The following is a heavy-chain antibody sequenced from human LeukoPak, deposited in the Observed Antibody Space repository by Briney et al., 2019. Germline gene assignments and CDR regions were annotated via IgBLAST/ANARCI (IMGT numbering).Heavy chain of an antibody. D-gene: IGHD2-2*01. V-gene: IGHV4-61*08. CDR2: IYHTGSN. J-gene: IGHJ3*02. CDR1: GGSVSSADYY. Sequence: SETLSLTCTVSGGSVSSADYYWSWIRHPPGKTLEWIGYIYHTGSNNYKYSLKSRVTISLDTSKNQFSLKLSSVTAADTAVYYCARAWRYCSSTSCYLSAFDIWGQGTMVTVSS. CDR3: ARAWRYCSSTSCYLSAFDI.